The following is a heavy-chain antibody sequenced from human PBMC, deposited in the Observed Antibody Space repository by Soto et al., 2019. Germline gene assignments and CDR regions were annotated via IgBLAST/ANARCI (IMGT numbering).Heavy chain of an antibody. V-gene: IGHV3-11*01. CDR2: ISTTGTIT. CDR3: AFPTRFPDS. CDR1: GFTFSDYY. J-gene: IGHJ4*02. D-gene: IGHD3-10*01. Sequence: GGSLRLSCAASGFTFSDYYMSWVRQAPGKGPEYISCISTTGTITYYADSVKGRFTISRDNAKNSLYLQMNSLRAEDTAVYYCAFPTRFPDSRGQGTLVTSPQ.